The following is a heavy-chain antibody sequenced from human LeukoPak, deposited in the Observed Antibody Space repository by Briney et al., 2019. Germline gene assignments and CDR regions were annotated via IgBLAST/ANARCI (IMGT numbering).Heavy chain of an antibody. CDR3: ARGCSSTSWTSCAFDI. D-gene: IGHD2-2*01. V-gene: IGHV3-48*03. CDR1: GFTFSSYE. Sequence: GGSLRPSCAASGFTFSSYEMNWVRQAPGKGLEWVSYISSSGSTIYYADSVKGRFTISRDNAKNSLYLQMNSLRAEDTAVYYCARGCSSTSWTSCAFDIWGQGTMVTVSS. J-gene: IGHJ3*02. CDR2: ISSSGSTI.